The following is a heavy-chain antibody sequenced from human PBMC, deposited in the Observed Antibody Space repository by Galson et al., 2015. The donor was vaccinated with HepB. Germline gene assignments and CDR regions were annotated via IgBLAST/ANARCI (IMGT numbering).Heavy chain of an antibody. CDR3: TKGTPQGYISGWVSWFDP. V-gene: IGHV3-23*01. CDR1: GFAIDTYD. D-gene: IGHD2-15*01. Sequence: LRLSCAASGFAIDTYDMTWVRQTPGKALEWVSTIFRNDGRTFYADSVKGRLTISRDTSNSILFLQMNNLRVEDTAIYYCTKGTPQGYISGWVSWFDPWGQGTLVTVSS. CDR2: IFRNDGRT. J-gene: IGHJ5*02.